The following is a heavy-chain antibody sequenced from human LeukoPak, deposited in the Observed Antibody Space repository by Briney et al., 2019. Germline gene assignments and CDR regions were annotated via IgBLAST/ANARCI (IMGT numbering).Heavy chain of an antibody. CDR1: GYTFTSYE. Sequence: ASVKVSCKASGYTFTSYEINWVRQATGPGLEWMGWMNANRGNTGYAQKLQGRVTMTRNTSIITAYMDLSSLTSEGTAVYYCARGSEYYDILTNYYYYYGMDVWGQGTTVTVSS. J-gene: IGHJ6*02. D-gene: IGHD3-9*01. CDR2: MNANRGNT. V-gene: IGHV1-8*01. CDR3: ARGSEYYDILTNYYYYYGMDV.